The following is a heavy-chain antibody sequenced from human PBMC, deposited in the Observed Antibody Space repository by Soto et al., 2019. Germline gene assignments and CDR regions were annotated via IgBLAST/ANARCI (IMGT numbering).Heavy chain of an antibody. CDR1: GYSFTSYH. D-gene: IGHD2-21*02. CDR3: ARRADCAGDCTRRPYDYYGMDV. CDR2: IYPGDSET. V-gene: IGHV5-51*01. Sequence: EVQLVQSGAEVKKPGESLKISCKGAGYSFTSYHIVWVRQMPGKGLEWMGIIYPGDSETRYSPSLQGQATMSADKSTSTAYLQWSSLKASDTAMYYCARRADCAGDCTRRPYDYYGMDVWGQGTTVTVSS. J-gene: IGHJ6*02.